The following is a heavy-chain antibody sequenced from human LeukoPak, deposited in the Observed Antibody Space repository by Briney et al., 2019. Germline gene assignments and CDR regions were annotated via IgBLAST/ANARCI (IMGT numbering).Heavy chain of an antibody. V-gene: IGHV3-23*01. CDR3: AKVRQEPGY. CDR2: ISSRSGST. CDR1: GFSFSSYA. Sequence: PGGSLRLSCAASGFSFSSYAMSWVRQAPGKGLEWVSTISSRSGSTSYADPVKGRFSISRDNSKNTLYLQMNSLRAEDTAVYYCAKVRQEPGYWGQGTLVTVSS. D-gene: IGHD1-26*01. J-gene: IGHJ4*02.